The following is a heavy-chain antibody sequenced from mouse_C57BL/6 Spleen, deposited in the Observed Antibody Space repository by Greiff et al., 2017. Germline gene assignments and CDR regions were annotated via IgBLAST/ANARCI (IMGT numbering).Heavy chain of an antibody. D-gene: IGHD1-1*01. CDR2: IDPNSGGT. Sequence: QVQLQQPGAELVKPGASVKLSCKASGYTFTSYWMHWVKQRPGRGLEWIGRIDPNSGGTKYNEKFKSKATLTVDKPSSAAYMQLSSLTAEDSAVYYCARAATVVADWDFDVWGTGTTVTVSS. CDR3: ARAATVVADWDFDV. V-gene: IGHV1-72*01. CDR1: GYTFTSYW. J-gene: IGHJ1*03.